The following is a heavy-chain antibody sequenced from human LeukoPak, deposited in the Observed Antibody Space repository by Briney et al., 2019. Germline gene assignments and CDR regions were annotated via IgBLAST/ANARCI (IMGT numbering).Heavy chain of an antibody. CDR1: GGTFSSYA. Sequence: SVKVSCKASGGTFSSYAISWVRQAPGQGLEWMGGIIPIFGTANYAQKFQGRVTITADKSTSTAYMELSSLRSEDTAVYYCARDYDSSGYYDYFDYWGQGTLVTVSS. CDR3: ARDYDSSGYYDYFDY. V-gene: IGHV1-69*06. CDR2: IIPIFGTA. J-gene: IGHJ4*02. D-gene: IGHD3-22*01.